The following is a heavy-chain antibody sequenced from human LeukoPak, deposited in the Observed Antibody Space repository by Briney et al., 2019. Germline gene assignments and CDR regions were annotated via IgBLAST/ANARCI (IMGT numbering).Heavy chain of an antibody. D-gene: IGHD2-2*01. V-gene: IGHV1-18*01. J-gene: IGHJ4*02. CDR1: GYTFTSYG. CDR2: ISAYNNNT. CDR3: WGTDCCSTRRRSGFDY. Sequence: ASVKVSCKASGYTFTSYGISWVRQAPGQGLEWMGWISAYNNNTNYAQNLQGRVTMTTDTSTSTAYMELRSLRSDDTDVYYWWGTDCCSTRRRSGFDYWGPGTLVTVSS.